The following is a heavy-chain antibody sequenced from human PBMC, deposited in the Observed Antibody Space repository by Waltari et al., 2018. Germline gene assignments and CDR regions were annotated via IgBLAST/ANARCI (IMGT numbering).Heavy chain of an antibody. D-gene: IGHD2-2*01. CDR3: ARGQLLFDY. CDR2: SYPGDSDT. V-gene: IGHV5-51*03. CDR1: GYSFINYW. J-gene: IGHJ4*02. Sequence: EVQLVQSRAEVKKPGESLKISCKASGYSFINYWVAWVRQMPGKVLEWMGISYPGDSDTRYSPSFQGQVTISADMSINTAYVQWSSLKASDTAMYYCARGQLLFDYWGQGTPVTVSS.